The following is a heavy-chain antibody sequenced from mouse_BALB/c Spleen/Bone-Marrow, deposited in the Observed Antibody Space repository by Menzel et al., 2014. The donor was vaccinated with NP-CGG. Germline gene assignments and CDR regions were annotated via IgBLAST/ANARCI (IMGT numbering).Heavy chain of an antibody. CDR3: VRAARTFDY. D-gene: IGHD3-1*01. Sequence: VQLQQSGAELVKPGASVKLSCTASGFNIKDTYIHWVKQRPEQGLEWIGRIDPANADTKYGPKFQGKATITADTSSNTVYLQFISLTSEDTAIYYCVRAARTFDYWGQGTTPTVST. CDR1: GFNIKDTY. V-gene: IGHV14-3*02. CDR2: IDPANADT. J-gene: IGHJ2*01.